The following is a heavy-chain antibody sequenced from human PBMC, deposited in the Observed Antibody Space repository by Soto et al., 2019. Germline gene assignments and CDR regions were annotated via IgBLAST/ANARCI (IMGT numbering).Heavy chain of an antibody. CDR2: ISDSGTI. CDR1: GASISSYY. D-gene: IGHD3-10*01. V-gene: IGHV4-59*01. Sequence: SETLSLTCTVSGASISSYYWSWIRQPPGKGLELIGFISDSGTINYNPSLKSRVTISVDTSKNQFSLKLSSVTAVDTAVYYCARRGFFDCWGQGTLVTVSS. J-gene: IGHJ4*02. CDR3: ARRGFFDC.